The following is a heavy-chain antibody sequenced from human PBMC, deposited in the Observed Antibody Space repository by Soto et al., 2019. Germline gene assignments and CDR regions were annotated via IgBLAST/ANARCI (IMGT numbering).Heavy chain of an antibody. J-gene: IGHJ4*02. CDR1: GDSVSSNSAA. Sequence: QLHQSGPGLVKPSQTLSLTCAISGDSVSSNSAAWNWIRQSPSGGLEWLGRTYYRSKWYNEYALSMNSRITINPDTSKNQFSLQLNSVTPDDTAMYYCAREYNTGWSTWGQGTLVTVSS. CDR3: AREYNTGWST. CDR2: TYYRSKWYN. V-gene: IGHV6-1*01. D-gene: IGHD6-19*01.